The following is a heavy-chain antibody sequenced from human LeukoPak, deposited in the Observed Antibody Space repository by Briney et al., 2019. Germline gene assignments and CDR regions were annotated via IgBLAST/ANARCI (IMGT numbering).Heavy chain of an antibody. Sequence: GGSLRLSCAASGFTVSSNYMSWVRQAPGKGLEWVSVIYSGGSTYYADSVKGRFTISRDNSKNTLYLQMNSLRVEDTAVYYCAREIYCSASSCTGGVFDIWGQGTMVTVSS. CDR3: AREIYCSASSCTGGVFDI. CDR1: GFTVSSNY. D-gene: IGHD2-15*01. J-gene: IGHJ3*02. CDR2: IYSGGST. V-gene: IGHV3-53*01.